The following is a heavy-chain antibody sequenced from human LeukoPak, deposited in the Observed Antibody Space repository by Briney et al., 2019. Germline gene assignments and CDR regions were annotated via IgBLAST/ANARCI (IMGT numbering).Heavy chain of an antibody. CDR3: AKGLFGVVIRGNWFDP. CDR1: GFKFDDYA. J-gene: IGHJ5*02. CDR2: ISWNSVST. D-gene: IGHD3-3*01. V-gene: IGHV3-9*01. Sequence: SLRLSCAASGFKFDDYAMHWVRQVPGKGLGWVSGISWNSVSTCYADSVKGRFTISRDNAKNSLYLQMNSLRAEDTALYYCAKGLFGVVIRGNWFDPWGQGTLVTVSS.